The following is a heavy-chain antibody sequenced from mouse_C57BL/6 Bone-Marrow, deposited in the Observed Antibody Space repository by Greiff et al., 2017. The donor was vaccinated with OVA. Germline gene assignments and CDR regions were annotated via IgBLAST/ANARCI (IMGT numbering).Heavy chain of an antibody. Sequence: VQLQQSGAELARPGASVKLSCKASGYTFTSYGISWVKQRTGQGLEWIGEIYSRSGNTYYNEKFKGKATLTADKSSSTAYMELRSLTSEDSAVYFCARDYGSSPPDYWGQGTTLTVSS. CDR2: IYSRSGNT. CDR1: GYTFTSYG. V-gene: IGHV1-81*01. D-gene: IGHD1-1*01. J-gene: IGHJ2*01. CDR3: ARDYGSSPPDY.